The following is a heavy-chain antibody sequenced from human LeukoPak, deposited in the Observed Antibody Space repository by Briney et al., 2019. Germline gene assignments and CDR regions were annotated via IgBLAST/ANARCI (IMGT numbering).Heavy chain of an antibody. CDR1: GFTFSSYW. D-gene: IGHD6-13*01. V-gene: IGHV3-74*01. Sequence: GGSLRLSCAASGFTFSSYWMHWVRQAPGKGLVWVSRINSDGSSTSYADSVKGRFTISRDNAKNTLYLQMNSLRAEDTAVYYCAHSSWWSSFDYWGQGTLVTVSS. J-gene: IGHJ4*02. CDR2: INSDGSST. CDR3: AHSSWWSSFDY.